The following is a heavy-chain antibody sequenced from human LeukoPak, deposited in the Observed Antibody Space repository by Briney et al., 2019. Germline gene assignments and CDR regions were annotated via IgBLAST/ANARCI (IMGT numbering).Heavy chain of an antibody. J-gene: IGHJ4*02. V-gene: IGHV3-48*04. CDR3: AKSGGNTSSREFFDS. D-gene: IGHD3-10*01. CDR2: ISSSSSTI. CDR1: GFTFSSYS. Sequence: GGSLRLSCAASGFTFSSYSMNWVRQAPGKGLEWVSYISSSSSTIYYADSVKGRFTISRDNAKNSLYLQMNSLRAEDTAVYFCAKSGGNTSSREFFDSWGQGTLVTVSS.